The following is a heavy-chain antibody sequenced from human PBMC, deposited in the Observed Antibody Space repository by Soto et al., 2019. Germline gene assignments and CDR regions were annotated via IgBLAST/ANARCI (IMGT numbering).Heavy chain of an antibody. Sequence: GGSLRLSCAASGFTFSSYGMHWVRQAPGKGLEWVAVIWYDGSNKYYADSVKGRFTISRDNSKNTLYLQMNSLRAEDTAVYYCAREIRGGVGDYALDYWGQGTLVTVSS. D-gene: IGHD4-17*01. J-gene: IGHJ4*02. CDR1: GFTFSSYG. CDR2: IWYDGSNK. CDR3: AREIRGGVGDYALDY. V-gene: IGHV3-33*01.